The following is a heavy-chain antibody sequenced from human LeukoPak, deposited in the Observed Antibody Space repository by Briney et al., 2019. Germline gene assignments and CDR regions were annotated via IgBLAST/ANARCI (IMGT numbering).Heavy chain of an antibody. J-gene: IGHJ4*02. D-gene: IGHD3-3*02. CDR1: GGSISRYY. CDR3: ARSSTGSYFDY. CDR2: MYYSGST. V-gene: IGHV4-59*01. Sequence: SETLSLTCTVSGGSISRYYWCWIRQPPGKGLEWIGYMYYSGSTKYNPSLKSRVTISVDTSKNQFSLKLSSVTAADTAVYYCARSSTGSYFDYWGQGTLVTASS.